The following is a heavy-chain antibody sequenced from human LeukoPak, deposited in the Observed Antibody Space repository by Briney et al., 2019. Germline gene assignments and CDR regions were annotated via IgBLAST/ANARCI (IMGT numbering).Heavy chain of an antibody. D-gene: IGHD6-19*01. CDR3: AREAVAGTLDY. CDR1: GGSFSSYY. V-gene: IGHV4-59*01. J-gene: IGHJ4*02. Sequence: SETLSLTCAVYGGSFSSYYWSWIRQPPGKRLEWLGYIYNIGGTNYNPSLKSRVSISVDTSKNQFSLMLTSVTAADTAVYYCAREAVAGTLDYWGQGALVTVSS. CDR2: IYNIGGT.